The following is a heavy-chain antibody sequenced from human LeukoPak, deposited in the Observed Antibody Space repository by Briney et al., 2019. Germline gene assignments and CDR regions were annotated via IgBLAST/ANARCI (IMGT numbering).Heavy chain of an antibody. Sequence: SETLSLTCTVSGGSISSGDYCWSWIRQPPGKGLERIGYIYYSGSTYYNPSLKSRVSISVDTSKNQFSLKLSSVTAADTAVYYCARAYDSSGFPLFDYWGQGALVTVSS. CDR2: IYYSGST. D-gene: IGHD3-22*01. J-gene: IGHJ4*02. CDR3: ARAYDSSGFPLFDY. V-gene: IGHV4-30-4*01. CDR1: GGSISSGDYC.